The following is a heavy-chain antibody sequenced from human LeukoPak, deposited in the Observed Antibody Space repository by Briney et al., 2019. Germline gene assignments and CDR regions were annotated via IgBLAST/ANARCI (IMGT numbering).Heavy chain of an antibody. CDR3: ARGYPLSTTAAGTYFQH. Sequence: ASVKVSCKASGYTFRGYYMHWVRQAPGQGLEWMGWFNPNSGGTNYAQKFQGRVTMTRDTSISTPYMELSRLSSDDTAVYYCARGYPLSTTAAGTYFQHWGQGTLVTVSS. D-gene: IGHD6-13*01. J-gene: IGHJ1*01. CDR1: GYTFRGYY. CDR2: FNPNSGGT. V-gene: IGHV1-2*02.